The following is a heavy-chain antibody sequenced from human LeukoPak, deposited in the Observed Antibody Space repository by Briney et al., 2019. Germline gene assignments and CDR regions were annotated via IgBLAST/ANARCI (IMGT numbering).Heavy chain of an antibody. CDR1: GFTFSDYY. J-gene: IGHJ4*02. CDR2: ISSSGGTI. D-gene: IGHD5-18*01. V-gene: IGHV3-11*04. Sequence: GGSLRLSCAASGFTFSDYYMSWIRQAPGKGLEWVSYISSSGGTIYYADSVKGRFTISRDNAKNSLYLQMNSLRAEDTAVYYCARDRRYSYAESDYWGQGTLVTVSS. CDR3: ARDRRYSYAESDY.